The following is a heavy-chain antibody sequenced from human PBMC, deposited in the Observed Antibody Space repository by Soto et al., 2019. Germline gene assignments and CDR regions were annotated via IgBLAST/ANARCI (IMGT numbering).Heavy chain of an antibody. D-gene: IGHD3-22*01. CDR1: GYTFTGYY. CDR3: ARGITMIVVAPLSH. V-gene: IGHV1-2*02. J-gene: IGHJ4*02. Sequence: GASVKVSCKASGYTFTGYYMHWVRQAPGQGLGWMGWINPNSGGTNYAQKFQGRVTMTRDTSISTAYMELSRLRSDDTAVYYCARGITMIVVAPLSHWGQGTLVTVSS. CDR2: INPNSGGT.